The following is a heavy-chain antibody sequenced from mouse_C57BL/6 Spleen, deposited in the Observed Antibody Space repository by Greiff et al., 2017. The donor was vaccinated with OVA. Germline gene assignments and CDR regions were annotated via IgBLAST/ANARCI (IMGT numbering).Heavy chain of an antibody. CDR3: ARSSWDGFDY. Sequence: VQLQQPGAALVKPGASVQLSCKASGYTFTSYWLHWVKQRPGRGLEWIGRIDPGDGDTNYNGKFKGKATLTADKSSSTAYMQLSSLTAEDSAVYVCARSSWDGFDYWGQGTTLTVSS. V-gene: IGHV1-62-3*01. D-gene: IGHD4-1*01. CDR2: IDPGDGDT. CDR1: GYTFTSYW. J-gene: IGHJ2*01.